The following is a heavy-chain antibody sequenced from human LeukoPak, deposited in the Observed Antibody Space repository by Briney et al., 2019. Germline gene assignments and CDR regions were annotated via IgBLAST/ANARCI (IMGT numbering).Heavy chain of an antibody. CDR2: FDPEDGET. CDR3: ATGRRGQWLEGPYYFDY. V-gene: IGHV1-24*01. J-gene: IGHJ4*02. Sequence: ASVNVSCKVSGYTLTELSMHWVRQAPGKGLEWMGGFDPEDGETIYAQKFQGRVTMTEDTSTDTAYMELSSLRSEDTAVYYCATGRRGQWLEGPYYFDYWGQGTLVTVSS. CDR1: GYTLTELS. D-gene: IGHD6-19*01.